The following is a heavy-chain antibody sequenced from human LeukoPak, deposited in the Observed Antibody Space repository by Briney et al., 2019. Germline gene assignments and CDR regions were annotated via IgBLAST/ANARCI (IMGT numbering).Heavy chain of an antibody. CDR3: AKGAFGVVPYDWFDP. J-gene: IGHJ5*02. Sequence: GGSLRLSCAAPGFTFSSYGMHWVRQAPGKGLEWVAVIWCDGSNKYYADSVKGRFTISRDNSKNTLYLQMNSLRAEDTAVYYCAKGAFGVVPYDWFDPWGQGTLVTVSS. D-gene: IGHD3-3*01. CDR1: GFTFSSYG. V-gene: IGHV3-33*06. CDR2: IWCDGSNK.